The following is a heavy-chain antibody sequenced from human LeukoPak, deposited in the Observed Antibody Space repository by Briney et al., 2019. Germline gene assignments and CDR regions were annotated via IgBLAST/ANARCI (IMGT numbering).Heavy chain of an antibody. D-gene: IGHD6-19*01. V-gene: IGHV3-23*01. Sequence: GGSLRLSCAASGFTFSSYAMSWVRQAPGKGLEWVSAISGSGGSTYYADSVKGRFTISRDNSKNTLYLQMNSLRAEDTAVYYRARDVPMYSSGWPYNWFDPWGQGTLVTVSS. CDR2: ISGSGGST. J-gene: IGHJ5*02. CDR3: ARDVPMYSSGWPYNWFDP. CDR1: GFTFSSYA.